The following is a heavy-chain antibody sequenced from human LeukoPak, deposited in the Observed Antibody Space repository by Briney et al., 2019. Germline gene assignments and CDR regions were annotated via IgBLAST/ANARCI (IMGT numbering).Heavy chain of an antibody. D-gene: IGHD3-22*01. CDR1: GDTFSSYA. J-gene: IGHJ4*02. V-gene: IGHV1-69*05. Sequence: SVKVSCKASGDTFSSYAISWVRQAPGQGLEWMGGIIPIFGTANYAQKFQGRVTITTDESTSTAYMELSSLRSEDTAVYYCARSTRGYYYDYFDYWGQGTLVTVSS. CDR2: IIPIFGTA. CDR3: ARSTRGYYYDYFDY.